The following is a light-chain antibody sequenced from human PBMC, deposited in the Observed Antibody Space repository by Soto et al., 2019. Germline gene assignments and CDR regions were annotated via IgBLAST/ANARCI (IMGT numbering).Light chain of an antibody. J-gene: IGLJ2*01. CDR2: EVS. Sequence: QSALTQPPSASGSPGQSVTISCTGTSSDVGGYNFVSWYQQHPGKAPKLMIYEVSKRPSGVPDRFSGSKSGNTASLTVSGLQAEDEADYYCISYAGSKNVVVFGGGTKLTVL. CDR1: SSDVGGYNF. V-gene: IGLV2-8*01. CDR3: ISYAGSKNVVV.